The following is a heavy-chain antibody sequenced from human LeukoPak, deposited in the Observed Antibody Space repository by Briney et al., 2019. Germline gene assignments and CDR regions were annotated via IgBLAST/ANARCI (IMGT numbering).Heavy chain of an antibody. CDR1: GGSISSYY. Sequence: SETLSLTCTVSGGSISSYYWSWIRQPPGKGLEWIGYIYTSGSTNYNPSLKSRVTISVDTSKNQFSLKLSSVTAADTAVYYCARPYYYDSRIDPWGQGTRVTVSS. V-gene: IGHV4-4*09. CDR3: ARPYYYDSRIDP. J-gene: IGHJ5*02. D-gene: IGHD3-22*01. CDR2: IYTSGST.